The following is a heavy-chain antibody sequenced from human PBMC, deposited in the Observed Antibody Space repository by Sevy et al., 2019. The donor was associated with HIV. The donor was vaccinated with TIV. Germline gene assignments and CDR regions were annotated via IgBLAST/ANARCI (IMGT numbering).Heavy chain of an antibody. CDR2: IRNKTYGETR. Sequence: GGSLRLSCRGSGFNFGDYIMSWFRQAPGKGLDWVGFIRNKTYGETREYAASVKGRVTISRDDSKGIAYLQMNSLKTEDTARYYCTRAMYYYDSGSYYGMDVWCQGTTVTVSS. D-gene: IGHD3-10*01. J-gene: IGHJ6*02. V-gene: IGHV3-49*03. CDR1: GFNFGDYI. CDR3: TRAMYYYDSGSYYGMDV.